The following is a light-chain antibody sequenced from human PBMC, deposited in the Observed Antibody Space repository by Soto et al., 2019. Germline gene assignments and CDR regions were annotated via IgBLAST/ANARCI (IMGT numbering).Light chain of an antibody. V-gene: IGKV1-39*01. CDR2: AAS. J-gene: IGKJ1*01. Sequence: DFQMPQSPSSLYASVGDRVNISCQARRPIGSHLNWYQHKPGKVPTLLIYAASSLQSGVPSRFSGSGSGTEFTLTITSLQPEDFATYYCQQSGDTPPWTFGQGTKVDIK. CDR1: RPIGSH. CDR3: QQSGDTPPWT.